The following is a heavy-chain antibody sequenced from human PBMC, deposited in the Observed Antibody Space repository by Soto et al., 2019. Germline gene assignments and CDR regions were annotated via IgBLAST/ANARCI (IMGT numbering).Heavy chain of an antibody. Sequence: EVQLVESGGGLVQPGGSLRLSCAASGFTVNTNYMSWVRQAPGKGLEWVSVIYSGGSTYYADSVKGRFTISRDNSKNTMYLQMNSLRAEDSAVYYCARAKKAPGDYAFDYWGQGTLGTVSS. J-gene: IGHJ4*02. CDR3: ARAKKAPGDYAFDY. V-gene: IGHV3-66*01. CDR1: GFTVNTNY. D-gene: IGHD4-17*01. CDR2: IYSGGST.